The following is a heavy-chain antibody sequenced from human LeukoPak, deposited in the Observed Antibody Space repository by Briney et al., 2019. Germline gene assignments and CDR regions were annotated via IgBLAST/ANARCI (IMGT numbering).Heavy chain of an antibody. J-gene: IGHJ4*02. Sequence: SVKISCKASGGTFSSYAISWVRQAPGQGLEWMGGIIPIFGTANYAQKFQGRVTITADESTSTAYMELSSLRSEDTAVYYCARAPNYYDSSGYSKTAFDYWGQGTLVTVSS. CDR1: GGTFSSYA. CDR2: IIPIFGTA. V-gene: IGHV1-69*13. CDR3: ARAPNYYDSSGYSKTAFDY. D-gene: IGHD3-22*01.